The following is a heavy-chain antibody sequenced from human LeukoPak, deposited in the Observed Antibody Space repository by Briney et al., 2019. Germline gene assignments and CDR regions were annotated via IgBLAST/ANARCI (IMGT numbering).Heavy chain of an antibody. Sequence: SETLSLTCTVSGGSISSGGHYWSWIRQQPGKGLEWIGYIYNSGSTNYTPSLKSRVAISVDTSKNQFSLKLSSVTAADTAVYYCARENSNSWYLDYWGQGTLVTVSS. CDR2: IYNSGST. D-gene: IGHD6-13*01. V-gene: IGHV4-61*08. J-gene: IGHJ4*02. CDR1: GGSISSGGHY. CDR3: ARENSNSWYLDY.